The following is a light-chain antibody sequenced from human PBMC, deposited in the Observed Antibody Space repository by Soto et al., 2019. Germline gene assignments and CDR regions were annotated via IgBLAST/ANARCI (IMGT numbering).Light chain of an antibody. CDR3: QSYDSSLSGYVV. V-gene: IGLV1-40*01. J-gene: IGLJ2*01. CDR2: GNS. CDR1: SSNIGAGYD. Sequence: QLVLTQPPSVSGAPGQRVTISCTGSSSNIGAGYDVHWYQQLPGTPPKLLIYGNSNRPSGVPDRISGSKSGTSASLAITGLQAEDEADYYCQSYDSSLSGYVVFGGGTKLTVL.